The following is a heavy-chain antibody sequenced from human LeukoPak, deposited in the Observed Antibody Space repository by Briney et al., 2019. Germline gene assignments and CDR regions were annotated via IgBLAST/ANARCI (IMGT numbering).Heavy chain of an antibody. V-gene: IGHV3-23*01. D-gene: IGHD3/OR15-3a*01. Sequence: GGSLRLSCAASGFTFSNYAMSWVRQAPGKGLEWVSAIVGSASSTFYADSVKGRFTTSRDNSKNTLYLQMNSLRAEDTVVYYCARDRTEFDYWGQGTLVTVSS. CDR3: ARDRTEFDY. CDR1: GFTFSNYA. CDR2: IVGSASST. J-gene: IGHJ4*02.